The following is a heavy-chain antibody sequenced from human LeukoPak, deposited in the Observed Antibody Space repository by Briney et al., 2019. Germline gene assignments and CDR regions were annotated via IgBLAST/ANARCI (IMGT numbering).Heavy chain of an antibody. CDR2: IYHSGST. CDR3: ARTPIYYFDNSGYYN. Sequence: SETLSLTCAVYGGSFSGYYWSWIRQPPGKGLEWIGEIYHSGSTNYNPSLKSRVTISVDKSKNQFSLKLSSVTAADTAVYYCARTPIYYFDNSGYYNWGQGTLVTVSS. J-gene: IGHJ4*02. CDR1: GGSFSGYY. D-gene: IGHD3-22*01. V-gene: IGHV4-34*01.